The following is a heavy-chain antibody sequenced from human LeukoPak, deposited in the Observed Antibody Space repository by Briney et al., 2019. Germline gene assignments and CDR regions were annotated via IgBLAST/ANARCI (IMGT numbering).Heavy chain of an antibody. CDR1: GGTFSSYA. V-gene: IGHV1-69*06. Sequence: SVKVSCKASGGTFSSYAISWVRQAPGQGLEWMGGIIPIFGTANYAQKFQGRVTITADKSTSTAYMELSNLRSEDTAVYYCARAPAAGTDHFDYWGQGTLVTVSS. J-gene: IGHJ4*02. CDR3: ARAPAAGTDHFDY. CDR2: IIPIFGTA. D-gene: IGHD6-13*01.